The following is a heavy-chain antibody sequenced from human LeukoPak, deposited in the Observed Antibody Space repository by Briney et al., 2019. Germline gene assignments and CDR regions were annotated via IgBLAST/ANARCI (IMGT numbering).Heavy chain of an antibody. V-gene: IGHV1-69*01. D-gene: IGHD6-13*01. J-gene: IGHJ4*02. CDR2: IIPIFGTA. CDR3: ARKGIAAAGGDY. CDR1: GGTFSSYA. Sequence: SVKVSCKASGGTFSSYAISWVRQAPGQGLEWMGGIIPIFGTANYAQKFQGRVTITADESTSTAYMELSSLRSEDTAVYYCARKGIAAAGGDYWGQGTLVTVSS.